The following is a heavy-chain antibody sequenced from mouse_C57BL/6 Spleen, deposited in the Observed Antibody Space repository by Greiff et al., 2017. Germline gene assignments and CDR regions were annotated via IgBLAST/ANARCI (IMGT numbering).Heavy chain of an antibody. Sequence: VQLQESGPELVKPGASVKISCKASGYAFSSSWMNWVKQRPGKGLEWIGRIYPGDGDTNYNGKFKGKATLTADKSSSTAYMQLSSLTSEDSAVYFCALGQLRLREFAYWGQGTLVTVSA. CDR1: GYAFSSSW. J-gene: IGHJ3*01. V-gene: IGHV1-82*01. CDR2: IYPGDGDT. D-gene: IGHD3-2*02. CDR3: ALGQLRLREFAY.